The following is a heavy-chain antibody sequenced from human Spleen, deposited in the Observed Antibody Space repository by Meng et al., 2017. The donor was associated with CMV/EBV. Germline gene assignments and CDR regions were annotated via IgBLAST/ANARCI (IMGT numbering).Heavy chain of an antibody. V-gene: IGHV4-39*07. CDR2: INHSGST. CDR1: GGSISSSSYY. Sequence: GSLRLSCTVSGGSISSSSYYWGWIRQPPGKGLEWIGEINHSGSTNYNPSLKSRVTISVDTSKNQFSLKLSSVTAADTAVYYCARGISTSCLFRYWGQGTLVTVSS. D-gene: IGHD2-2*01. CDR3: ARGISTSCLFRY. J-gene: IGHJ4*02.